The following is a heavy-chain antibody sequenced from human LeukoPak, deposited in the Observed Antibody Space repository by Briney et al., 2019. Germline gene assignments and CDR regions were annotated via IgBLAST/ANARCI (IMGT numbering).Heavy chain of an antibody. D-gene: IGHD3-10*01. CDR2: IEQDGSER. CDR1: GFTFSNYW. Sequence: GGSLRLSCAASGFTFSNYWMTWVRQAPGKGLEWVANIEQDGSERDYVDSVKGRFTISRDDAKNSLYLQMNSLRAEDTAVYYCARGITMANWGQGTLVTVSS. J-gene: IGHJ4*02. V-gene: IGHV3-7*04. CDR3: ARGITMAN.